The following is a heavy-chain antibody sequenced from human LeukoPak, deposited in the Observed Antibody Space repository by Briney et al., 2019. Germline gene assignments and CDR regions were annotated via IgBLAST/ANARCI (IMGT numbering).Heavy chain of an antibody. CDR1: GGSISSSSYY. D-gene: IGHD4-17*01. Sequence: PSETLSLTCTVSGGSISSSSYYWGWIRQPPGKGLEWIGSIYYSGSTYYNPSLKNRVTISVDTSKNQFSLKLSSVTAADTAVYYCARSYGDYGSYYYYYYGMDVWGQGTTVTVSS. CDR3: ARSYGDYGSYYYYYYGMDV. CDR2: IYYSGST. J-gene: IGHJ6*02. V-gene: IGHV4-39*01.